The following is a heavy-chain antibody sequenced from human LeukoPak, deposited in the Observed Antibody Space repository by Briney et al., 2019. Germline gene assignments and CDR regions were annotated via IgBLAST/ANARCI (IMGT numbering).Heavy chain of an antibody. CDR3: TTDLTGYYFFDY. CDR2: IKRKTDGGTT. J-gene: IGHJ4*02. Sequence: PGGSLRLSCAASGFTFSKAWMTWVRQAPGKGLEWVVRIKRKTDGGTTDYAAPVKGRFTISRDDSKNTLYLQMNSLKTEDTAVYYCTTDLTGYYFFDYWGQGTLVTVSS. D-gene: IGHD3-9*01. CDR1: GFTFSKAW. V-gene: IGHV3-15*01.